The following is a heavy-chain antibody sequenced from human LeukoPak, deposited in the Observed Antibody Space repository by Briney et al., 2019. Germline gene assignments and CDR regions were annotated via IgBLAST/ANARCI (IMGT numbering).Heavy chain of an antibody. CDR3: ARDIPYEATFGGVTVMGSFVLDY. CDR1: QYNFTSYY. J-gene: IGHJ4*02. V-gene: IGHV1-46*01. D-gene: IGHD3-16*02. Sequence: GASVKVSCKASQYNFTSYYIHWVRQAPGQGLEWMGIINPSGGSTSYAQKFQGRVTMTRDTSTTTVYIELSSLRSEDTAVYYCARDIPYEATFGGVTVMGSFVLDYWGQGTLVTVSS. CDR2: INPSGGST.